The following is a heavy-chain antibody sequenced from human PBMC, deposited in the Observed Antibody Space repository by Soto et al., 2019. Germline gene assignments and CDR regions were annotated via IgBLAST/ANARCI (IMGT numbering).Heavy chain of an antibody. CDR2: IYHSGST. J-gene: IGHJ5*02. CDR3: ASRYYDILTGSHWFDP. V-gene: IGHV4-30-2*01. CDR1: GGSISSGGYS. D-gene: IGHD3-9*01. Sequence: SETLSLTCAVSGGSISSGGYSWSWIRQPPGKGLEWIGYIYHSGSTYYNPSLKSRVTISVDRSKNQFSLKLSSVTAADTAVYYCASRYYDILTGSHWFDPRGQGTLVTVSS.